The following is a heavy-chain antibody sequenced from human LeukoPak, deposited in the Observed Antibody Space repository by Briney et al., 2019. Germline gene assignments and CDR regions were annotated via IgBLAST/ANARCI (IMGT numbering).Heavy chain of an antibody. J-gene: IGHJ5*02. D-gene: IGHD6-19*01. V-gene: IGHV3-74*01. CDR3: ARAVAGPAEP. CDR2: ISGNGRIT. CDR1: GFALSGYW. Sequence: GGSLRLSCAASGFALSGYWMHWVRQAPGKGLVCVSRISGNGRITDYADSAKGRFTISRDNAGNTLFLQMNSLRAEDTAIFYCARAVAGPAEPRGQGTLVTVSS.